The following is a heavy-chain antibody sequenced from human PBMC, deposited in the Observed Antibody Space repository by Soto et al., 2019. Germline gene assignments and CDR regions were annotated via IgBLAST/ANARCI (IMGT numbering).Heavy chain of an antibody. CDR1: GFTFSNAW. D-gene: IGHD5-12*01. CDR3: TTDWSATIRYYYGMDV. CDR2: IKSKTDGGTT. Sequence: PGGSLRLSCAASGFTFSNAWMNWVRQAPGKGLEWVGRIKSKTDGGTTDYAAPVKGRFTISRDDSKNTLYLQMNSLKTEDTAVYYCTTDWSATIRYYYGMDVWGQGTTVTVSS. V-gene: IGHV3-15*07. J-gene: IGHJ6*02.